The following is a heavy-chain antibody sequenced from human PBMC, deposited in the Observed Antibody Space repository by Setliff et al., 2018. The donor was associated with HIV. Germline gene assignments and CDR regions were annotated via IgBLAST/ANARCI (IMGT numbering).Heavy chain of an antibody. D-gene: IGHD3-10*01. CDR1: GLIFSSYE. CDR2: IGGHGSII. CDR3: ARKLRPGHGVDV. J-gene: IGHJ6*02. Sequence: SCAASGLIFSSYEMNWVRQAPGKGLEWISFIGGHGSIIHYADSVKGRFTISRDNAENSLYLQMNSLRADDTATYYCARKLRPGHGVDVWGQGTTVTVSS. V-gene: IGHV3-48*03.